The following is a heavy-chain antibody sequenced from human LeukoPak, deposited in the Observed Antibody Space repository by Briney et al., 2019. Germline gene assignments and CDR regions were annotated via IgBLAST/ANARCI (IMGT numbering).Heavy chain of an antibody. V-gene: IGHV1-2*02. CDR2: INPNSGGT. CDR3: ARDCSSTSCYTGDY. J-gene: IGHJ4*02. CDR1: GYTFTGYY. Sequence: ASVKVSCKASGYTFTGYYMHWVRQAPGQGLEWMGWINPNSGGTNYAQKFQGRVTVTRDTSISTAYMELSRLRSDDTAVYYCARDCSSTSCYTGDYWGQGTLVTASS. D-gene: IGHD2-2*02.